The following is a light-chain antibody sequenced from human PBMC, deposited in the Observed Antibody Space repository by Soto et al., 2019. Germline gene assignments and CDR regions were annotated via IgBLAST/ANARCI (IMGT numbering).Light chain of an antibody. Sequence: QSVLTQPPSVSAAPGQKVTISCSGSSSTIGNNFVTWHQHLPGEPPKLLIYDDNKRPSGIPDRFSGSKAGTSATLDITGLQAGDEADYYCGTWETSLNVWGFGGGTKVTVL. CDR2: DDN. CDR1: SSTIGNNF. V-gene: IGLV1-51*01. J-gene: IGLJ3*02. CDR3: GTWETSLNVWG.